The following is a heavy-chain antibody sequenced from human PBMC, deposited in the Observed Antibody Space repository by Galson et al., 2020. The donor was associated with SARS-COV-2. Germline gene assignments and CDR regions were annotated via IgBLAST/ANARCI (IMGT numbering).Heavy chain of an antibody. CDR2: IYHSGST. CDR1: GGSISSSNW. D-gene: IGHD2-2*01. J-gene: IGHJ3*02. V-gene: IGHV4-4*02. CDR3: ARVAWDVRSTSPGAFDI. Sequence: SETLSLTCAVSGGSISSSNWWSWVRQPPGKGLEWIGEIYHSGSTNYNPSLKSRVTISVDKSKNQFSLKLSSVTAADTAVYYCARVAWDVRSTSPGAFDIWGQGTMVTISS.